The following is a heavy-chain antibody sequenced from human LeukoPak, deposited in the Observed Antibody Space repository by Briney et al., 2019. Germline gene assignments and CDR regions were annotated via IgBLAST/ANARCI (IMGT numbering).Heavy chain of an antibody. J-gene: IGHJ4*02. CDR2: INHSGST. V-gene: IGHV4-34*01. CDR1: GGSISSYY. CDR3: ARGLSHQEPFNFDY. Sequence: SETLSLTCTVSGGSISSYYWSWIRRPPGKGLEWIGEINHSGSTNYNPSLKSRVTISVDTSKNQFSLKLSSVTAADTAVYYCARGLSHQEPFNFDYWGQGTLVTVSS.